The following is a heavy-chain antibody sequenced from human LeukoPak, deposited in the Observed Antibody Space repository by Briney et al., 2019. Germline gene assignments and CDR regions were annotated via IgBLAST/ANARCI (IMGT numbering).Heavy chain of an antibody. CDR3: ARQTTSGNYPPDYYYDHMDV. V-gene: IGHV5-51*01. CDR1: GYSFPNYW. Sequence: GESLKISCKGSGYSFPNYWIGWVRQMPGKGLEWMGIIYPGDSDTRYSPSIQGQVTISADKSINTAYLQWSSLKASDTAIYYCARQTTSGNYPPDYYYDHMDVWGQGTLATVSS. J-gene: IGHJ6*03. CDR2: IYPGDSDT. D-gene: IGHD1-26*01.